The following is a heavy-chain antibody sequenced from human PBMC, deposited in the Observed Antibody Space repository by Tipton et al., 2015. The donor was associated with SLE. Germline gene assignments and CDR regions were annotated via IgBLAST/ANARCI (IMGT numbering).Heavy chain of an antibody. CDR3: ARDGTVVPTGY. CDR2: ISSSSSTI. V-gene: IGHV3-48*01. D-gene: IGHD2-2*01. J-gene: IGHJ4*01. Sequence: SLRLSCAASGFTFSSYSMNWVRQAPGKGLEWVSYISSSSSTIYYADSVKGRFTISRDNAKNSLYLQMNSLRAEDAAVYYCARDGTVVPTGYWGHGTLVTVSS. CDR1: GFTFSSYS.